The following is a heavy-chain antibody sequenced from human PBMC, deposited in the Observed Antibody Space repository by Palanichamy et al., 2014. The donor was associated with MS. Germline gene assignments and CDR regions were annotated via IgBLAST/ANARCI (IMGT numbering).Heavy chain of an antibody. V-gene: IGHV3-30*02. CDR3: AKIGDYYDRRDY. CDR2: IRYDGSNK. CDR1: GFTFSSYG. D-gene: IGHD3-22*01. Sequence: QVQLVESGGGVVQPGGSLRLSCAASGFTFSSYGMHWVRQAPGKGLEWVAFIRYDGSNKYYADSVKGRFTISRDNSKNTLYLQMNSLGPEDTAMYYCAKIGDYYDRRDYWSQGTLVTVSS. J-gene: IGHJ4*02.